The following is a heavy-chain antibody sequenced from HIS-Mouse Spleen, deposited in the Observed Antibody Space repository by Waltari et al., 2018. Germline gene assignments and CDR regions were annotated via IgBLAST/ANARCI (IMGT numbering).Heavy chain of an antibody. CDR3: ARGLTGTRGYYFDY. CDR1: GYTFSGYY. V-gene: IGHV1-2*02. J-gene: IGHJ4*02. CDR2: INPNSGGT. Sequence: QVQLVQSGAEVKKPGASVKVSCKASGYTFSGYYMHLVRQAPGQGLEWMGGINPNSGGTNYAQKFQGRVTMTRDTSISTAYMELSRLRSDDTAVYYCARGLTGTRGYYFDYWGQGTLVTVSS. D-gene: IGHD3-9*01.